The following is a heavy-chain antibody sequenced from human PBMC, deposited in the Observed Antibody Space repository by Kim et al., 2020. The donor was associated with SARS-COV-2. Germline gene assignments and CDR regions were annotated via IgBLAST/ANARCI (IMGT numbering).Heavy chain of an antibody. CDR3: ARYILTGYRFYGMDV. J-gene: IGHJ6*02. CDR1: GYTFTSYA. Sequence: ASVKVSCKASGYTFTSYAMHWVRQAPGQRLEWMGWINAGNGNTKYSQKFQGRVTITRDTSANTAYMELSSLRSEDTAVYYCARYILTGYRFYGMDVWGQGTTVTVSS. CDR2: INAGNGNT. D-gene: IGHD3-9*01. V-gene: IGHV1-3*01.